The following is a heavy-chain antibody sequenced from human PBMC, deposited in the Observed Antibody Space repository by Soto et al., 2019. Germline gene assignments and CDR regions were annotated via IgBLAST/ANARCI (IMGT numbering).Heavy chain of an antibody. J-gene: IGHJ4*02. CDR3: ARAFSAAAPAY. D-gene: IGHD6-13*01. CDR1: GFTFSDYY. V-gene: IGHV3-11*06. CDR2: ISSSSTYT. Sequence: GGSLRLSCAASGFTFSDYYMNWIRQAPGKGLEWISYISSSSTYTNYADSVKGRLTISRDNAKNSLYLQMNSLRAEDTAVYYCARAFSAAAPAYWGQGTLVTVSS.